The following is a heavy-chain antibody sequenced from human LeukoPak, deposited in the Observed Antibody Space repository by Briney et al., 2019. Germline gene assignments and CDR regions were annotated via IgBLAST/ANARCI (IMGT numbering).Heavy chain of an antibody. J-gene: IGHJ4*02. CDR3: AKEGYYGSGSFPDS. CDR1: GFTFSSYG. D-gene: IGHD3-10*01. V-gene: IGHV3-30*18. Sequence: GRSLRLSCEASGFTFSSYGMHWVRRAPGKGLEWMTVISHDGSNEYYVDSVKGRFTISRDNSKSTLYLQMNSLRVEDTAVYYCAKEGYYGSGSFPDSWGQGTLVTVSS. CDR2: ISHDGSNE.